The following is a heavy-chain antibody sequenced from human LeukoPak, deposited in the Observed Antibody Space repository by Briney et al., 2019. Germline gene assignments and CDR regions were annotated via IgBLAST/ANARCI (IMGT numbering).Heavy chain of an antibody. V-gene: IGHV1-18*01. CDR1: GYTFTSYG. CDR3: AREGYCSGGSCYFASGY. D-gene: IGHD2-15*01. J-gene: IGHJ4*02. Sequence: ASVKVSCKASGYTFTSYGISWVRQAPGQGLEWMGWISAYNGNTNYAQKLQGRVTMTRDTSTSTVYMELSSLRSEDTAVYYCAREGYCSGGSCYFASGYWGQGTLVTVSS. CDR2: ISAYNGNT.